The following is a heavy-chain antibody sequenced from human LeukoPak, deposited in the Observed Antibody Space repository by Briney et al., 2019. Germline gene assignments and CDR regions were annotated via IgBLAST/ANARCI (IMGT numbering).Heavy chain of an antibody. CDR1: GGSISSSSYY. D-gene: IGHD4-17*01. V-gene: IGHV4-61*02. CDR2: IYTSGST. CDR3: ARDQGYGDYDLDY. Sequence: SETLSLTCTVSGGSISSSSYYWSWIRQPAGKGLEWIGRIYTSGSTNYNPSLKSRVTISVDTSKNQFSLKLSSVTAADTAVYYCARDQGYGDYDLDYWGQGTLVTVSS. J-gene: IGHJ4*02.